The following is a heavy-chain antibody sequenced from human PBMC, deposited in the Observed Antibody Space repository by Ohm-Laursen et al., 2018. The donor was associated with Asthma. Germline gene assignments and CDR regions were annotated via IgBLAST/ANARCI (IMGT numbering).Heavy chain of an antibody. CDR2: VHHSGTA. CDR1: GDAINREIW. CDR3: ARSEGYSSSWYFGY. D-gene: IGHD6-13*01. J-gene: IGHJ4*02. V-gene: IGHV4-4*03. Sequence: PGTLSLTCLVSGDAINREIWWSWIRQPPGKGLEWIGEVHHSGTANSSPSLQSRVTISIDKSKNQFSLKVTSVTAADTAVYYCARSEGYSSSWYFGYWGQGTLVTVSS.